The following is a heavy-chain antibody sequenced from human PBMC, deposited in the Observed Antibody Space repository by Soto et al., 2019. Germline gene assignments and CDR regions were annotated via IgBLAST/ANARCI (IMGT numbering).Heavy chain of an antibody. J-gene: IGHJ4*02. V-gene: IGHV1-58*01. CDR2: IMVRGGHT. CDR1: GFTFSNSA. D-gene: IGHD2-21*01. Sequence: QVVQSGPEVKYPGTSVRVSCQTSGFTFSNSAVQWVRQARGQPLEWIGWIMVRGGHTQFAQKIQDRLTITTDYSTSTVVMELSSLNSEDTAVYYCAAELYERGDCCHFTYWGQGTLVTVSS. CDR3: AAELYERGDCCHFTY.